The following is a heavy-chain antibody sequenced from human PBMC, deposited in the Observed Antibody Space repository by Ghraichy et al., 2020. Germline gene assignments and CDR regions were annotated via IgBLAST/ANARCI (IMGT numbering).Heavy chain of an antibody. CDR2: ISGSGGST. Sequence: GGSLRLSCAASGFTFSSYAMSWVRQAPGKGLEWVSAISGSGGSTYYADSVKRRFTISRDNSKNTLYLQMNSLRAEDTSVYYCAKGGLMGGAARHLYFDYWGQGTLVTVSS. J-gene: IGHJ4*02. D-gene: IGHD6-13*01. V-gene: IGHV3-23*01. CDR3: AKGGLMGGAARHLYFDY. CDR1: GFTFSSYA.